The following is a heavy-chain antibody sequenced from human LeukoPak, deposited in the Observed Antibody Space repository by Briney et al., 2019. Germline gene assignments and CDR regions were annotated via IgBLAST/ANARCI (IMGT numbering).Heavy chain of an antibody. D-gene: IGHD3-22*01. J-gene: IGHJ3*02. CDR1: GYTFTGPY. V-gene: IGHV1-2*02. CDR3: ARDYYESGRGAFDI. CDR2: INPGSGGT. Sequence: ASVKVSCRASGYTFTGPYIHWVRQAPGQGLEWMGWINPGSGGTNYAQKFQGRVTMTRDTSSSTAYMQLSSLRSDDTAVYYCARDYYESGRGAFDIWGQGTMVTVSS.